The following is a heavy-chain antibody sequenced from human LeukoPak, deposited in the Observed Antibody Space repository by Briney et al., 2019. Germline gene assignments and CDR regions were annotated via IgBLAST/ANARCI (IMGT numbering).Heavy chain of an antibody. Sequence: GRSLRLSCAASEFTFSSYWMTWVRQAPGKGLEWVANIKQDGSEKYYVDSVKDRFTISRDNARNSLYLQMNSLRAEDTAVYYCARSVAGGRRGFDYWGQGTLVTVSS. CDR2: IKQDGSEK. D-gene: IGHD6-19*01. CDR1: EFTFSSYW. CDR3: ARSVAGGRRGFDY. V-gene: IGHV3-7*01. J-gene: IGHJ4*02.